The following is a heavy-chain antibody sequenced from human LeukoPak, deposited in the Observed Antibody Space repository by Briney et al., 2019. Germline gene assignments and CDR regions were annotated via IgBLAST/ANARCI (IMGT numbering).Heavy chain of an antibody. CDR3: ARQRETSSGWYFYSWFDP. CDR2: IYYSGTT. CDR1: GGSISSSSYY. J-gene: IGHJ5*02. D-gene: IGHD6-19*01. V-gene: IGHV4-39*01. Sequence: SETLSLTCTVSGGSISSSSYYWGWIRQPPGKGLEWIGSIYYSGTTYYNPSLKSRVTISVDTSKNQFSLKLSSVTAADTAVYYCARQRETSSGWYFYSWFDPWGQGTLVTVSS.